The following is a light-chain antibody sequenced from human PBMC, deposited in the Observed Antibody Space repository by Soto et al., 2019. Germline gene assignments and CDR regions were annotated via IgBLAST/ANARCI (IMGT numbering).Light chain of an antibody. CDR3: QHANSFPPT. CDR2: AAS. V-gene: IGKV1-12*01. CDR1: RGISSW. Sequence: DIQMTQSPSSVSASVGDRATITCRASRGISSWLAGYQQKPGKATKLLIYAASSLQSGVPSRLSGSGSATDFSRTISSLHTEDFETYDWQHANSFPPTFGPGTKVYIK. J-gene: IGKJ3*01.